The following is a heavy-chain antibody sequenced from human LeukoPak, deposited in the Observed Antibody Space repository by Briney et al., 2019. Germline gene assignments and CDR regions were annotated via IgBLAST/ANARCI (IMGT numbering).Heavy chain of an antibody. J-gene: IGHJ4*02. V-gene: IGHV3-11*01. CDR2: ICDSGGTI. CDR3: RRTSSGDYDHSGYYDK. CDR1: GFTFNDYY. Sequence: GGSLRLSCAASGFTFNDYYMSWIRQAPGKGLEWVSYICDSGGTIDYADSVKGRFTISRDNAKNSVYLQMNTLRAEDTAVYYLRRTSSGDYDHSGYYDKWGEGTLVSVS. D-gene: IGHD3-22*01.